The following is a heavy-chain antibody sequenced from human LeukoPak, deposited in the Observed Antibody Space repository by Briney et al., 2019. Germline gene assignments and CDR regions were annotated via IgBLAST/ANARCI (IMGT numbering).Heavy chain of an antibody. CDR2: IQPDGSEQ. J-gene: IGHJ5*02. CDR3: ASQSYARFDP. CDR1: GFTFSSNW. Sequence: GGSLRLSCAASGFTFSSNWMSWVRQAPGRGLEWVGNIQPDGSEQYPVDSVKGRFTISRDNARNSLFLQMNSLRVEDTAVYYCASQSYARFDPWGQGTLVTVSS. D-gene: IGHD3-16*01. V-gene: IGHV3-7*01.